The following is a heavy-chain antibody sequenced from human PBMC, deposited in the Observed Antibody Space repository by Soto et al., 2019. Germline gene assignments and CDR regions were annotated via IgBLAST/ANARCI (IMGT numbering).Heavy chain of an antibody. D-gene: IGHD3-16*01. CDR2: ITASNGNT. CDR3: ARGTSYGSFWYFDL. CDR1: GFSFSTYG. J-gene: IGHJ2*01. Sequence: QLQLVQSGAEVKTPGASVRVSCKAAGFSFSTYGITWVRQAPVQGLEWMGWITASNGNTRYGQNLQGRLTMTTDTSTNTAYMNLLRLSSDDTAMYYCARGTSYGSFWYFDLWGRGTLIPVSS. V-gene: IGHV1-18*04.